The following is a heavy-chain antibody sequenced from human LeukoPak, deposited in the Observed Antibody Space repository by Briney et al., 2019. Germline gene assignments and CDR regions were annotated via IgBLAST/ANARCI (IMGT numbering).Heavy chain of an antibody. V-gene: IGHV3-21*04. CDR2: ISSSSSFT. CDR1: GFTFSSHS. D-gene: IGHD4-17*01. Sequence: GGSLRLSCGASGFTFSSHSMNWVRQAPGKGLEWVSFISSSSSFTYYAESVKGRFTISRDNSKNTLYLRMKSLRAEDTAIYYCAKESTVTPGNVNWFDPWGQGTLVTVSS. CDR3: AKESTVTPGNVNWFDP. J-gene: IGHJ5*02.